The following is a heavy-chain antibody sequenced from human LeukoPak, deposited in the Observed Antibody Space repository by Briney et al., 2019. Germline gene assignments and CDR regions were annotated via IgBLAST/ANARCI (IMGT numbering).Heavy chain of an antibody. CDR3: ARLRRNTDRSGFYYYYDY. J-gene: IGHJ4*02. CDR2: INTVASYL. CDR1: GLTFSSFS. Sequence: GGSLRVSCAASGLTFSSFSFNWVRQGPGKGLEWVSSINTVASYLYYADSVKGRFTISRDNAKNSLYLQMNSLRAEDTGVYYCARLRRNTDRSGFYYYYDYWGQGTLVTVSS. V-gene: IGHV3-21*06. D-gene: IGHD3-22*01.